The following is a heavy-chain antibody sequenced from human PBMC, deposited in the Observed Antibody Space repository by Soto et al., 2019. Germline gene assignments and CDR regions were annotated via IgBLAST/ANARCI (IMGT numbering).Heavy chain of an antibody. D-gene: IGHD3-10*01. CDR2: ISSSSSYI. Sequence: GGSLRLSSAASGVHFSSYSMNWVRQAPGKGLEWVSSISSSSSYIYYADSVKGRFTISRDNAKNSLYLQMNSLRAEDTAVYYCASGRIAMVRGAATDFDYWGQGTLVTVSS. CDR3: ASGRIAMVRGAATDFDY. CDR1: GVHFSSYS. J-gene: IGHJ4*02. V-gene: IGHV3-21*01.